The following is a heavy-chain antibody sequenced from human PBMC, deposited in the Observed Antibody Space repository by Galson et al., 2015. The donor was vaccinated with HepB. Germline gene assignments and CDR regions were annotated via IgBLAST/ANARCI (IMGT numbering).Heavy chain of an antibody. Sequence: SVKVSCKASGYTFTSYAMHWVRQAPGQRLEWMGWSNADNGNTKYSQEFQGRVTITRDTSASTAYMELSSLRSEDTAVYCCARASLVVVVAANWFNPWGQGTLVTVSS. V-gene: IGHV1-3*01. CDR1: GYTFTSYA. CDR2: SNADNGNT. J-gene: IGHJ5*02. D-gene: IGHD2-15*01. CDR3: ARASLVVVVAANWFNP.